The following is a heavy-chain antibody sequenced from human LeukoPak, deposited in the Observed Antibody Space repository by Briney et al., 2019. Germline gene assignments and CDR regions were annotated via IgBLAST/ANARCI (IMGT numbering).Heavy chain of an antibody. J-gene: IGHJ3*02. CDR2: ISSSGSTI. CDR3: ARDDADILTGRGAFDI. CDR1: GFTFSDYY. V-gene: IGHV3-11*04. D-gene: IGHD3-9*01. Sequence: GGSLRLSCAASGFTFSDYYMSWIRQAPGKGLEWVSYISSSGSTIYYADSVKGRFTISRDNAKNSLYLQMNSLRAEDTAVYYCARDDADILTGRGAFDIWGQGTMVTVSS.